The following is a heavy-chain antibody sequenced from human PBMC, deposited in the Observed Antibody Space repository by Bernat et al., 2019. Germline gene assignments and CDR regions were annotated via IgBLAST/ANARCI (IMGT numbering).Heavy chain of an antibody. J-gene: IGHJ1*01. V-gene: IGHV3-21*02. CDR1: GFTFSDFT. Sequence: QLVESGGGQVKPGGSLRLSCAVSGFTFSDFTMNWVRQAPGKGLEWVSSISSSSSNIYYADSVKGRFTIFRDNAKNLLYLQMNSLRAEDTAVYYCARAGRICGVNCLPRWGQGTLVTVSS. CDR2: ISSSSSNI. CDR3: ARAGRICGVNCLPR. D-gene: IGHD2-21*02.